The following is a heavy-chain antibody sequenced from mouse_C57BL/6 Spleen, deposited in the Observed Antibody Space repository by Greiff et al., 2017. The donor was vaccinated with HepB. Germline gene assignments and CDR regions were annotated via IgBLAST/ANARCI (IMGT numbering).Heavy chain of an antibody. CDR2: IDPSDSYT. Sequence: VQLQQPGAELVKPGASVKLSCKASGYTFTSYWMQWVKQRPGQGLEWIGEIDPSDSYTNYNQKFKGKATLTVDTSSSTAYMQLSSLTSEDSAVYYCARKSTTVVEGYFDVWGTGTTVTVSS. J-gene: IGHJ1*03. D-gene: IGHD1-1*01. CDR1: GYTFTSYW. V-gene: IGHV1-50*01. CDR3: ARKSTTVVEGYFDV.